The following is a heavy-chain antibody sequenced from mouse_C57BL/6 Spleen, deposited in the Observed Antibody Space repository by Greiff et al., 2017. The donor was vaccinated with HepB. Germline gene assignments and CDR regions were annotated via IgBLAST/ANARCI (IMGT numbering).Heavy chain of an antibody. D-gene: IGHD1-1*01. V-gene: IGHV14-3*01. J-gene: IGHJ3*01. CDR1: GFNIKNTY. CDR2: IDPANGNT. Sequence: EVQLVESVAELVRPGASVKLSCTASGFNIKNTYMHWVKQRPEQGLEWIGRIDPANGNTKYAPKFQGKATITADTSSNTAYLQLSSLTSEDTAIYYCARSDYGSSSAWFAYWGQGTLVTVSA. CDR3: ARSDYGSSSAWFAY.